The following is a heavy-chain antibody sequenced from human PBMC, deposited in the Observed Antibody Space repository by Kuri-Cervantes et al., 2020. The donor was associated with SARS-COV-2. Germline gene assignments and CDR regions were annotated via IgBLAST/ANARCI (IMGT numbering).Heavy chain of an antibody. J-gene: IGHJ4*02. D-gene: IGHD6-13*01. CDR3: ARGVKPHSSWYLVDY. Sequence: SETLSLTCTVSGGSISSYYWSWIRQPAGKGLEWIGRIYTSGSTNYNPSLKSRVTMSVDTSKNQFSLKLSSVTAADTAAYYCARGVKPHSSWYLVDYWGQGTLVTVSS. V-gene: IGHV4-4*07. CDR1: GGSISSYY. CDR2: IYTSGST.